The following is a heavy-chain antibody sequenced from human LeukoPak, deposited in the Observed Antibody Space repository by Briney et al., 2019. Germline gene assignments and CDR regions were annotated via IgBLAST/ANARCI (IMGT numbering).Heavy chain of an antibody. Sequence: GGSLRLSCAASGFTVGSNYMSWVRQAPGKGLEWVSVIYSGGSTYYADSVKGRFTISRDNSKNTLYLQMNSLRAEDTAVYYCARALSLWFGELTGGMDVWGQGTTVTVSS. CDR2: IYSGGST. CDR1: GFTVGSNY. J-gene: IGHJ6*02. CDR3: ARALSLWFGELTGGMDV. V-gene: IGHV3-53*01. D-gene: IGHD3-10*01.